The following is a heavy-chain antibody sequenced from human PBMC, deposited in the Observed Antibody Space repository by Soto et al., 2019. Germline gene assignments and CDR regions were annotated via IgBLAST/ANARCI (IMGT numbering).Heavy chain of an antibody. D-gene: IGHD2-15*01. V-gene: IGHV3-7*01. CDR2: IKQDGSEK. CDR3: ARGAARNPILYYFDY. J-gene: IGHJ4*02. CDR1: GFTFSSYW. Sequence: GSLRLSCAASGFTFSSYWMSWVRQAPGKGLEWVANIKQDGSEKYYVDSVKGRFTISRDNAKNSLYLQMNSLRAEDTAVYYCARGAARNPILYYFDYWGQGTLVTVSS.